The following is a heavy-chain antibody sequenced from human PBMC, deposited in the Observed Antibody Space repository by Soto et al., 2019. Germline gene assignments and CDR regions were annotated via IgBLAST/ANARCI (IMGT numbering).Heavy chain of an antibody. CDR3: ARLPSFYTVTTFFDP. CDR1: GGSISSSSYY. J-gene: IGHJ5*02. V-gene: IGHV4-39*01. D-gene: IGHD4-4*01. CDR2: IYYSGST. Sequence: SETLSLTCTVSGGSISSSSYYWGWIRQPPGKGLEWIGSIYYSGSTYYNPSLKSRVTISVDTSKNQFSLKLSSVTAADTAVYYCARLPSFYTVTTFFDPWGQGTLVTVSS.